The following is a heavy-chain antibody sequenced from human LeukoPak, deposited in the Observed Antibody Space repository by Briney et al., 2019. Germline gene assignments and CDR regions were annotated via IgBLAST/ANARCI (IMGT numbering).Heavy chain of an antibody. D-gene: IGHD5-18*01. CDR1: GFTVSSNY. CDR3: ARRGHGYGSPFDY. J-gene: IGHJ4*02. Sequence: PGGSLRLSCAASGFTVSSNYMNWVRQAPGKGLEWVSMTYPDGNTFYANSVKGRFTISRDNSKNTLDLQMSSLRAEDTAVYFCARRGHGYGSPFDYWGQGTLVTVSS. CDR2: TYPDGNT. V-gene: IGHV3-66*04.